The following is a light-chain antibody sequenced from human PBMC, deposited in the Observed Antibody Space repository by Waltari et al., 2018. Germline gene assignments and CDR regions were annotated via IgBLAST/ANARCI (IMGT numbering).Light chain of an antibody. V-gene: IGKV3-20*01. Sequence: EIVLTQSPGPLSLSPGERGPLSCRASQSVSRFLAWYQQKPRQAPRLLIYGASTRATGIPDRFSGSGSETDFSLTINRLEPEDFAVYYCQKYDRLPATFGQGTKVEI. CDR2: GAS. CDR1: QSVSRF. J-gene: IGKJ1*01. CDR3: QKYDRLPAT.